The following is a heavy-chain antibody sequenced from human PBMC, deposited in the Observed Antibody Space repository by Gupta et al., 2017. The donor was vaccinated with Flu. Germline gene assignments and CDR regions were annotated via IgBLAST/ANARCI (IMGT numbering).Heavy chain of an antibody. D-gene: IGHD3-10*01. CDR2: IYYSGST. Sequence: QVQLQESGPGLVKPSQTLSLTCTVSGGSISSGGYYWSWIRQHPGKGLEWIGYIYYSGSTYYNPSLKSRVTISVDTSKNQFSLKLSSVTAADTAVYYCARDPDYYGSGSSNAFDIWGQGTMVTVSS. V-gene: IGHV4-31*03. CDR1: GGSISSGGYY. J-gene: IGHJ3*02. CDR3: ARDPDYYGSGSSNAFDI.